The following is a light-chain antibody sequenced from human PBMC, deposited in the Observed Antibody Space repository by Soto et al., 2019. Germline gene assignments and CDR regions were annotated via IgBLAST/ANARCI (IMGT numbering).Light chain of an antibody. CDR3: VSGDDSLNVYV. V-gene: IGLV1-36*01. CDR1: SSNIGNNA. Sequence: QSVLTQPPSVSEAPRQRVTISCSGSSSNIGNNAVNWYQQLPGKAPKLLIYYDDLLPSGVSDRFSGSKSGTSASLAISGLQSEDEVDYYCVSGDDSLNVYVFGTGTKVTAL. CDR2: YDD. J-gene: IGLJ1*01.